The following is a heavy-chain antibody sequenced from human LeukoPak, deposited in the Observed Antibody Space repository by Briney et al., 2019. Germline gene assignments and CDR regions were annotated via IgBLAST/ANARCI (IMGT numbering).Heavy chain of an antibody. Sequence: SVKVSCKASGGTFSSYAISWVRPAPGQGLAWMGRIIPILGIANYAQKFQGRVTITADKSTSTAYMELSSLRSEDTAVYYCARDLGEMATIPSFGYWGQGTLVTVSS. CDR3: ARDLGEMATIPSFGY. CDR1: GGTFSSYA. V-gene: IGHV1-69*04. CDR2: IIPILGIA. J-gene: IGHJ4*02. D-gene: IGHD5-24*01.